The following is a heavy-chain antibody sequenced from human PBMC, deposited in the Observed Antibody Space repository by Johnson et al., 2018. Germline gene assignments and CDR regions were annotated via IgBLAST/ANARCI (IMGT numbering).Heavy chain of an antibody. D-gene: IGHD3-16*02. CDR1: GFTFSSYS. CDR3: VRVDVWWSYRDPRSCDI. CDR2: ISSSSSYI. Sequence: VQLVESGGGLVKPGGSLRVSCAASGFTFSSYSMNWVRQAPGKGLEWVSSISSSSSYIYYADSVKGRFTISRDNAKNSLYLQMNGRSAEDTAVYYCVRVDVWWSYRDPRSCDIWGQGTMVTFSS. V-gene: IGHV3-21*01. J-gene: IGHJ3*02.